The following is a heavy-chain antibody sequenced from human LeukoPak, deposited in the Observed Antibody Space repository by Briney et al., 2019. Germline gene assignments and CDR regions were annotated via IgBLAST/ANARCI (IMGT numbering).Heavy chain of an antibody. Sequence: GGSLRLSCAASGFIFNTYDMNWVRQAPGKGLEWVSAISGSGGSTYYADSVKGRFTISRDNSKNTLYLQVNSLRAEDTAVYYCANLVGATDPIDYWGQGTLVTVSS. D-gene: IGHD1-26*01. CDR1: GFIFNTYD. V-gene: IGHV3-23*01. J-gene: IGHJ4*02. CDR2: ISGSGGST. CDR3: ANLVGATDPIDY.